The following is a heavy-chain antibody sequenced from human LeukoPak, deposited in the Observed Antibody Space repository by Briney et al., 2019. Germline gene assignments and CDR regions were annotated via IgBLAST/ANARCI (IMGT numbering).Heavy chain of an antibody. D-gene: IGHD3-10*01. V-gene: IGHV1-2*02. CDR2: INPNSGAT. CDR1: GYTFTGCF. Sequence: ASVKVSCKASGYTFTGCFMHWVRQAPGQGLEWVGWINPNSGATDYAQKFQGRVTMTRDTSINTAYMELRSLRSDDTAVYYCARDRSTGFGELLYYYYYYGMDVWGQGTTVTVSS. CDR3: ARDRSTGFGELLYYYYYYGMDV. J-gene: IGHJ6*02.